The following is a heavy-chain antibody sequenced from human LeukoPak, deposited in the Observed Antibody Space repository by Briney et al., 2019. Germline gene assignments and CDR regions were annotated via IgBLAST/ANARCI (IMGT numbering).Heavy chain of an antibody. CDR2: IYWNDDK. Sequence: ESGPTLGKPPQTLTLTCTFSGFSLSTSGVGVGWIRQPPGKALEWLALIYWNDDKRYIPSLKSRRTITKDNSKNQVVLTMTYMYPVDTATYYCAHSPPFPYSFAYWGKETLVTVSS. J-gene: IGHJ4*02. CDR3: AHSPPFPYSFAY. CDR1: GFSLSTSGVG. V-gene: IGHV2-5*01.